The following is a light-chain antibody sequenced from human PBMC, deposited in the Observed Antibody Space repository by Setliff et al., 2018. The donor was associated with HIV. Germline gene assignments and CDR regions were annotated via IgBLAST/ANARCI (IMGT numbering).Light chain of an antibody. CDR2: DVS. CDR1: SSDVGGYNY. V-gene: IGLV2-11*01. J-gene: IGLJ2*01. Sequence: QSALTQPRSVSGSPGQSVTISCTGTSSDVGGYNYVSWYQQHPDKAPKLIIYDVSKRPSGVPDRLSGSKSGNTASLTISGLQAEDEVDYYCCSYASGDTWIFAGGTKVTVL. CDR3: CSYASGDTWI.